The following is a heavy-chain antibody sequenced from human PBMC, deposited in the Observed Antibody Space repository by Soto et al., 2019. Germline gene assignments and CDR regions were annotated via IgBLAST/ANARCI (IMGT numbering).Heavy chain of an antibody. CDR1: GGSFSGYY. CDR3: ARLLGSRYSSSSYGWFDP. D-gene: IGHD6-6*01. Sequence: PSETLSLTCAVYGGSFSGYYWSWIRQPPGKGLEWIGEINHSGSTNYNPSLKSRVTISVDTSKNQFSLKLSSVTAADTAVYYCARLLGSRYSSSSYGWFDPWGQGTLVTVSS. V-gene: IGHV4-34*01. J-gene: IGHJ5*02. CDR2: INHSGST.